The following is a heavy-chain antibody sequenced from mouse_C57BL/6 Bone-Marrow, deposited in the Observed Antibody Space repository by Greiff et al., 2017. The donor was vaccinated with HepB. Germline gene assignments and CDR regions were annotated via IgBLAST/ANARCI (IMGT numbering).Heavy chain of an antibody. V-gene: IGHV5-12*01. Sequence: EVQLVDSGGGLVQPGGSLKLSCAASGFTFSDYYMYWVRQTPEKRLEWVAYISNGGGSTYYPDTVKGRFTISRDNAKNTLYLQMSRLKSEDTAMYYCARAYSGTMDYWGQGTSVTVSA. D-gene: IGHD1-1*02. CDR2: ISNGGGST. J-gene: IGHJ4*01. CDR3: ARAYSGTMDY. CDR1: GFTFSDYY.